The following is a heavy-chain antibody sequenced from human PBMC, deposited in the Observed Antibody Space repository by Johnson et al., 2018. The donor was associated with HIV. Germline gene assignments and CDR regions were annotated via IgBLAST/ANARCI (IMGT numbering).Heavy chain of an antibody. CDR3: ARSIAAAGTDAFDI. D-gene: IGHD6-13*01. Sequence: VQVVESGGGLVQPGGSLRLSCAASGFTFSSYWMSWVRQAPGKGLEWVANITQDGSEKYYVDSVKGRFTISRDNAKNSLYLQMNSLRAEDTAVYYCARSIAAAGTDAFDIWGQGTMVIVS. CDR2: ITQDGSEK. J-gene: IGHJ3*02. CDR1: GFTFSSYW. V-gene: IGHV3-7*05.